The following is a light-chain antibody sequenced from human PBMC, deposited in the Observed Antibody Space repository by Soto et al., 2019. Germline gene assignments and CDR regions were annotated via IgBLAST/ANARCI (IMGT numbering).Light chain of an antibody. CDR2: EGS. CDR3: SSFSSSTTLYV. CDR1: SSDIGGYIY. V-gene: IGLV2-14*01. Sequence: QSVLTQPASVSGSPGQSITISCTRTSSDIGGYIYVSWYQQHPGKAPKLMIYEGSKRPSGVSNRFSGSKSGNTASLTISGLQAEDEADYYCSSFSSSTTLYVFGTGTKVTVL. J-gene: IGLJ1*01.